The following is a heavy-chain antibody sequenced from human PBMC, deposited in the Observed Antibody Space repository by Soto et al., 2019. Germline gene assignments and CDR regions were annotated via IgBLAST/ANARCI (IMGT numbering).Heavy chain of an antibody. Sequence: TFTSYGIRWVRQAPGQGLEWMGWISAYNGNTNYAQKLQGRDTMTTDTSTSTAYMELRSLRSDDTAVYYCARDGPPIDYWGQGTLVTVSS. CDR1: TFTSYG. J-gene: IGHJ4*02. CDR2: ISAYNGNT. V-gene: IGHV1-18*01. CDR3: ARDGPPIDY.